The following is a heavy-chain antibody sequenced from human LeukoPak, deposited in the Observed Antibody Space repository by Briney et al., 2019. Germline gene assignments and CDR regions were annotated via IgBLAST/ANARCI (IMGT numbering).Heavy chain of an antibody. Sequence: PGGSLRLSCAASGFTFGNFWMSWVRQAPGRGLQWVASMKGDGSHIYYVDSVKGRFTISRDNAKNSLYLQMNSLRAEDTAVYYCARGPRYYFDYWGQGTLVTVSS. CDR2: MKGDGSHI. V-gene: IGHV3-7*01. J-gene: IGHJ4*02. CDR3: ARGPRYYFDY. CDR1: GFTFGNFW.